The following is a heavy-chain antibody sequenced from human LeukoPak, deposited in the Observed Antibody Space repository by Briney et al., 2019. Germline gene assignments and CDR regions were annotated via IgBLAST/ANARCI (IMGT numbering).Heavy chain of an antibody. J-gene: IGHJ3*02. CDR2: IDWDNAK. V-gene: IGHV2-70*17. D-gene: IGHD1-26*01. Sequence: SGPALVEATQTLTLTCTFAGFSLSSSGMCATCIRQPPGIAVELLARIDWDNAKFHNTSLKTRLTVSKDTSKNQVVLTMTNMDPVDTATYYCARMYRRSGSHRDAFDIWGRGTMVTVSS. CDR3: ARMYRRSGSHRDAFDI. CDR1: GFSLSSSGMC.